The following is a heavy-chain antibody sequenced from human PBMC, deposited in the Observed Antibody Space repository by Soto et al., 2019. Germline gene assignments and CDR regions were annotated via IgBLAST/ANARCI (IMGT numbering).Heavy chain of an antibody. CDR3: ARDEVPAANWLDR. D-gene: IGHD2-2*01. CDR1: RYLFINYG. CDR2: ISGYNGNT. V-gene: IGHV1-18*01. Sequence: XAVKLACKATRYLFINYGITWVRQSPGQGLEWMGWISGYNGNTKYADKLQGRVTMTTDTSTTTAYMELRSLRSDDTAVYYCARDEVPAANWLDRWGQGTLVTVYS. J-gene: IGHJ5*02.